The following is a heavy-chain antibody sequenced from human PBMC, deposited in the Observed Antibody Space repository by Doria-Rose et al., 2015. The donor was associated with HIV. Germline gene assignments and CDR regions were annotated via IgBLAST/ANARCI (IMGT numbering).Heavy chain of an antibody. CDR3: ARIKSSRWYHKYYFDF. D-gene: IGHD6-13*01. CDR2: MFSYDER. CDR1: GVSLSSPGMG. V-gene: IGHV2-26*01. Sequence: ESGPVLVKPTETLTLTCTVSGVSLSSPGMGVSWIRQPPGKALEWLANMFSYDERSYKTSLKSRLTISRVTSKSQVVLTMTDMDPMDPATYYCARIKSSRWYHKYYFDFWGQGTLVIVSA. J-gene: IGHJ4*02.